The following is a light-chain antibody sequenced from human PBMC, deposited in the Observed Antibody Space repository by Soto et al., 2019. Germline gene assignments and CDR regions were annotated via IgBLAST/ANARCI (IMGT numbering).Light chain of an antibody. V-gene: IGLV2-14*03. CDR3: SSYTSSNTLV. CDR1: SSDVGAYNF. J-gene: IGLJ2*01. Sequence: QSVLTQPPSVSGSPGQSITISCTGTSSDVGAYNFVSWYQQHPGKAPKLMIYDDTNRPSGVSSRFSGSKSGNTASLAISGLQPEDEADYYCSSYTSSNTLVFGGGTKLTVL. CDR2: DDT.